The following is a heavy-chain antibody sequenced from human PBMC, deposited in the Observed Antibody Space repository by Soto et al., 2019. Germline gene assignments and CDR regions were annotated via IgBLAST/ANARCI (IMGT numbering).Heavy chain of an antibody. V-gene: IGHV3-49*03. CDR3: TRLRITIFGVVKDGRGMDV. Sequence: GRSLRLSCTAFGFNCGDYAMSWFRQTPGKGLEWVGFIRSKAYGGTTEYAASVKGRFTISRDDSKSIAYLQMNSLKTEDTAVYYCTRLRITIFGVVKDGRGMDVWGQGTTVTVSS. CDR2: IRSKAYGGTT. D-gene: IGHD3-3*01. CDR1: GFNCGDYA. J-gene: IGHJ6*02.